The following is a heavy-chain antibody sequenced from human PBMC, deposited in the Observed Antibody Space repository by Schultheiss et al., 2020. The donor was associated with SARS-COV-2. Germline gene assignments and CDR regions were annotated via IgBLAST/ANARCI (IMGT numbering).Heavy chain of an antibody. Sequence: GGSLRLSCAASGFTFSSYAMSWVRQAPGKGLEWVAVISYDGSNKYYADSVKGRFTISRDNSKNTLYLQMNSLRAEDTAVYYCARDPSSYYDNADGAFDIWGQGTMVTVSS. CDR3: ARDPSSYYDNADGAFDI. J-gene: IGHJ3*02. CDR1: GFTFSSYA. D-gene: IGHD3-22*01. CDR2: ISYDGSNK. V-gene: IGHV3-30*01.